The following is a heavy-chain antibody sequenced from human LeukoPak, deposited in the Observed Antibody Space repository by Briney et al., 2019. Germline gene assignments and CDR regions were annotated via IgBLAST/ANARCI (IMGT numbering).Heavy chain of an antibody. V-gene: IGHV3-21*01. CDR3: ARDRGAAALPYYFDY. D-gene: IGHD6-13*01. CDR1: GFTFSSYS. J-gene: IGHJ4*02. CDR2: ISSSSSYI. Sequence: GGSPRLSCAASGFTFSSYSMNWVRQAPGKGLEWVSSISSSSSYIYYADSVKGRFTISRDNAKNSLYLQMNSLRAEDTAVYYCARDRGAAALPYYFDYWGQGTLVTVSS.